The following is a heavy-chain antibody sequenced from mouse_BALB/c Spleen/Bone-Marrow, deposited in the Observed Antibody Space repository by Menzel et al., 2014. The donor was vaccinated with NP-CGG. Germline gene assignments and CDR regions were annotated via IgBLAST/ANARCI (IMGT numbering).Heavy chain of an antibody. CDR2: IYPNNGGT. CDR1: GYTFTDYN. V-gene: IGHV1S29*02. D-gene: IGHD1-1*02. J-gene: IGHJ2*01. CDR3: ARRGSPYYFDY. Sequence: DVQLVESGPELVKPGASVKISCKASGYTFTDYNMHWVKQSHGKSLEWIGYIYPNNGGTGYNQKFKSKATVTADNSSSTAYMELRSLTSEDSAVYYCARRGSPYYFDYWGQGTTLTVSS.